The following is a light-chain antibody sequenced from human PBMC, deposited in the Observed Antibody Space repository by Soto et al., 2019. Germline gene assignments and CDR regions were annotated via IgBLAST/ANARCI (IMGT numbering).Light chain of an antibody. J-gene: IGKJ4*01. V-gene: IGKV3-20*01. CDR2: GAS. CDR1: QSVSSRY. Sequence: EIVVTQSPGTLSLSTGERATLSCRASQSVSSRYLAWYQQKPGQAPRLLIYGASSRATGIPDRFSGSGSGTDFTLTISSLEPADFAVYYCQQYHNWPPLTFGGGTKVDIK. CDR3: QQYHNWPPLT.